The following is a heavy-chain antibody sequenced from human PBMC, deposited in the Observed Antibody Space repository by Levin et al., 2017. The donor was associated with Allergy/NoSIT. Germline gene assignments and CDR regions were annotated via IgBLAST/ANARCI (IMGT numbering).Heavy chain of an antibody. J-gene: IGHJ6*02. D-gene: IGHD3-3*01. Sequence: LSLTCAASGFTFTEYGMSWVRQAPGKGLEWVSIISGSRGRTYYADSVKGRFTISGDTSRNTLYLEMNSLRAEDTALYYRARSGGRSTFFGVAVPGYYGLDVWGQGTTVTVSS. V-gene: IGHV3-23*01. CDR2: ISGSRGRT. CDR3: ARSGGRSTFFGVAVPGYYGLDV. CDR1: GFTFTEYG.